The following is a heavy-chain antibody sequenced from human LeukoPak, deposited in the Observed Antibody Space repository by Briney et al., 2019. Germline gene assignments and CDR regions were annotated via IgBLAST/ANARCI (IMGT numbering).Heavy chain of an antibody. CDR2: IYSGGST. V-gene: IGHV3-53*01. CDR1: GFTVSSNY. CDR3: AKRVFKARDRWLPYYFDY. D-gene: IGHD5-24*01. Sequence: GGSLRLSCAASGFTVSSNYMSWVRQAPGKGLEWVSVIYSGGSTYYADSVKGRFTISRDNSKNTLYLQMNSLRAEDTAVYYCAKRVFKARDRWLPYYFDYWGQGTLVTVSS. J-gene: IGHJ4*02.